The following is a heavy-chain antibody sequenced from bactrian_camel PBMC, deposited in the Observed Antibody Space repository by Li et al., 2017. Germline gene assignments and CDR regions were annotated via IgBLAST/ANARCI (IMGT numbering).Heavy chain of an antibody. Sequence: QLVESGGGSVEVGGSLTLSCAASGIAFGTYCMAWFRQVPGKEREGIAGISRLTGATYYRDTVKGRFTISQALANNTVYLQMNDLNPEDTAMYNCAAARTYEETWYVNGFGYWGQGTQVTVS. CDR1: GIAFGTYC. CDR3: AAARTYEETWYVNGFGY. J-gene: IGHJ6*01. D-gene: IGHD2*01. V-gene: IGHV3S55*01. CDR2: ISRLTGAT.